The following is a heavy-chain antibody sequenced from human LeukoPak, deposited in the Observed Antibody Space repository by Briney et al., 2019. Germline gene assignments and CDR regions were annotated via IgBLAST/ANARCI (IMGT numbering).Heavy chain of an antibody. J-gene: IGHJ4*02. CDR1: GGSISSYY. V-gene: IGHV4-59*12. Sequence: SETLSLTCTVSGGSISSYYWSWIRQPPGKGLEWIGYIYYSGSTNYNPSLKSRVTISVDTSKNQFSLKLSSVTAADTAVYYCARGTRFRDSSGWYNDYWGQGTLVTVSS. D-gene: IGHD6-19*01. CDR3: ARGTRFRDSSGWYNDY. CDR2: IYYSGST.